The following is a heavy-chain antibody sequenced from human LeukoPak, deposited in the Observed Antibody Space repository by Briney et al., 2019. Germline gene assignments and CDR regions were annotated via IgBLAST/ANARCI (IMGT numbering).Heavy chain of an antibody. V-gene: IGHV4-59*01. CDR3: ARGGVDYDSSGLIDY. CDR2: IYYSGST. J-gene: IGHJ4*02. CDR1: GGSISSYY. D-gene: IGHD3-22*01. Sequence: KSSETLSLTCTVSGGSISSYYWSWIRQPPGKGLEWIGYIYYSGSTNYNPSLKGRVTISVDTSKNQFSLKLNSLTAADTAVYYCARGGVDYDSSGLIDYWGQGTLVTVSS.